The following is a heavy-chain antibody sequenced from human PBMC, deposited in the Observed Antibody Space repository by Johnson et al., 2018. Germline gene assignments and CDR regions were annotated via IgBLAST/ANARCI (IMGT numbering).Heavy chain of an antibody. CDR2: INRDGSST. J-gene: IGHJ6*02. CDR1: GFRFSRQW. Sequence: VQLVESGGGVVQPGRSLRLSCAASGFRFSRQWMHWVRQAPGKGLVWVSHINRDGSSTSYADSVKGRFTISRDNAKNTLYRQMNSLRAEDTAVYYCARVPEYYYYGMDVWGQGTPVTVSS. D-gene: IGHD1-14*01. CDR3: ARVPEYYYYGMDV. V-gene: IGHV3-74*02.